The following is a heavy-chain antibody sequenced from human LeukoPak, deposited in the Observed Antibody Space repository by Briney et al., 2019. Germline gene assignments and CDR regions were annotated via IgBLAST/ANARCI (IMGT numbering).Heavy chain of an antibody. D-gene: IGHD1-20*01. CDR1: GFTFISYW. CDR3: ARDSIPYNWNTRGDY. V-gene: IGHV3-7*01. CDR2: IKQDGSEK. Sequence: GGSLRLSGAASGFTFISYWMSWVRKAPGKGREGVANIKQDGSEKYYVDSVKGRFTISRDNAKNSLYLQMNSLRAEDTAVYYCARDSIPYNWNTRGDYWGQGTLVTVSS. J-gene: IGHJ4*02.